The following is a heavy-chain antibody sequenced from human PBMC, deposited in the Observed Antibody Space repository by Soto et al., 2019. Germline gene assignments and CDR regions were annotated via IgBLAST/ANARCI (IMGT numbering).Heavy chain of an antibody. D-gene: IGHD7-27*01. CDR3: ARKILGSTTRPNYWYFDL. Sequence: EVQVLESGGGLVQPGGSLRLSCAGSGFTFINYAMNWVRQAPGKGLEWVSSISGGGDAAFFPDSVRGRFNISRDNSKNTVTLQMNSLGVDATAVYYCARKILGSTTRPNYWYFDLWGRGTLVTVSS. V-gene: IGHV3-23*01. CDR1: GFTFINYA. CDR2: ISGGGDAA. J-gene: IGHJ2*01.